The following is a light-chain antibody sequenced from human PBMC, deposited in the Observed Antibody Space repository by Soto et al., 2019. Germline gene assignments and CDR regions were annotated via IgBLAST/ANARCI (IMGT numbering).Light chain of an antibody. CDR2: AAS. CDR1: QDIGRR. Sequence: DIQMTQSPSSVSASIGDGVTITCRASQDIGRRLAWFQQKPGKAPKYLIQAASSLQGGVPSTFSGSGSGTDFTLTINTLHPEDFATYYCLQVYSFPRTFGQGTKVDIK. CDR3: LQVYSFPRT. J-gene: IGKJ1*01. V-gene: IGKV1-12*01.